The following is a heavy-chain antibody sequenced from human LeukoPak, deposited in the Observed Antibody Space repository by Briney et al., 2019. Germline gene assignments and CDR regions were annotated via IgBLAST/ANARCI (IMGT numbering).Heavy chain of an antibody. V-gene: IGHV3-9*03. J-gene: IGHJ3*02. Sequence: GGSLRLSCAASGFTFDDYAMHWVRQAPGKGLEWVSGISWNSGSIGYADSVKGRFTISRDNAKNSLYLQMNSLRAEDMALYYCAKVGRRGTYYDFWSGYSHQPDAFDIWGQGTMVTVSS. D-gene: IGHD3-3*01. CDR3: AKVGRRGTYYDFWSGYSHQPDAFDI. CDR1: GFTFDDYA. CDR2: ISWNSGSI.